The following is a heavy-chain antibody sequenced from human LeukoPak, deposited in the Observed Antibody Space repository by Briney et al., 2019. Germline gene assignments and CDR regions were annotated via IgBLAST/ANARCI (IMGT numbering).Heavy chain of an antibody. D-gene: IGHD3-3*01. CDR1: GFTFSDYY. V-gene: IGHV3-11*01. CDR3: ARSTNAGTYYDFLSGYYTGISWFDP. J-gene: IGHJ5*02. Sequence: GGSLRLSCAASGFTFSDYYMSWIRQAPGKGLEWVSYISSSGSTIYYADSVKGRFTISRDNAKNSLYLQMNSLRAEDTAVYYCARSTNAGTYYDFLSGYYTGISWFDPWGQGTLVTVSS. CDR2: ISSSGSTI.